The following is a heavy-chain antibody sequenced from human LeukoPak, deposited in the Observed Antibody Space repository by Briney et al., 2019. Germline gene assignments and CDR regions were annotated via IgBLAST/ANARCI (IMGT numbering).Heavy chain of an antibody. CDR3: AKDPSRLATVIDY. J-gene: IGHJ4*02. CDR2: IYYSGST. D-gene: IGHD5-24*01. Sequence: SETLSLTCTVSGGSISGSTYYWAWIRQPPGKGLEWIGSIYYSGSTYYNPSLKSRVTISVDTSNNHFSMNLDSLTAADTAVYYCAKDPSRLATVIDYWGQGTLVTVSS. V-gene: IGHV4-39*07. CDR1: GGSISGSTYY.